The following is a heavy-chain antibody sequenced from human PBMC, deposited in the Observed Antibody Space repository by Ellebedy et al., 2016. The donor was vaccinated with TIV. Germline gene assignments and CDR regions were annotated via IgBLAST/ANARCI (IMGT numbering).Heavy chain of an antibody. V-gene: IGHV3-23*01. D-gene: IGHD6-19*01. CDR2: ISGSGGRT. CDR1: GFTFTNYA. Sequence: PGGSLRLSCAASGFTFTNYAMTWIRQAPGKGLEWVSAISGSGGRTYYAGSVKGRFTISRDNSKNTLYLQMSSLRAEDTAVYYCAKEPVAGTFFDYWGQGTLVTVSS. J-gene: IGHJ4*02. CDR3: AKEPVAGTFFDY.